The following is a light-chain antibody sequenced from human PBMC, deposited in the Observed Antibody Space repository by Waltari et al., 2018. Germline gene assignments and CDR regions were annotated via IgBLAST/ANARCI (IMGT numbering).Light chain of an antibody. CDR3: KQYGDSSFT. CDR1: QNVDINR. V-gene: IGKV3-20*01. CDR2: GAS. Sequence: EIVLTQSPGTLSLSPGERVTLSCRASQNVDINRLAWYQQKFGQTPRLLIYGASNRAAGIPDRFSGSGSGTDFTLTISRLEPEDVAVYYCKQYGDSSFTFGQGTKLEIK. J-gene: IGKJ2*01.